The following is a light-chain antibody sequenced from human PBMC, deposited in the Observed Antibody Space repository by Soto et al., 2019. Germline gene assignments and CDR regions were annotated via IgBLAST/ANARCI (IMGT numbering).Light chain of an antibody. CDR1: SNDVGGYKY. Sequence: QSALTQPPSASGSPGQSVTISCTGTSNDVGGYKYVSWYQQHPGKAPKLMIYEVSKRPSGVPDRFSGSKSGNTASLTVSGLQAEDEADYYCSSYTSSSTVVFGGGTKVTVL. V-gene: IGLV2-8*01. CDR2: EVS. J-gene: IGLJ2*01. CDR3: SSYTSSSTVV.